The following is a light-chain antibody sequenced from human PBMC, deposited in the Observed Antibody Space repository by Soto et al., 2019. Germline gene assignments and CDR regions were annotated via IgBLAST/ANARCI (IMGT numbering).Light chain of an antibody. J-gene: IGKJ1*01. CDR1: QSIDSW. Sequence: DIQMTQSPSTLSASVGDRVTITCRASQSIDSWLAWYQQKPGKPPNLLIYQASSLESGVPPRFSGSGSGTEVTLTTSSLQADDFAAFYCHQYSSYSAGTFGQGTKVEIK. CDR3: HQYSSYSAGT. V-gene: IGKV1-5*03. CDR2: QAS.